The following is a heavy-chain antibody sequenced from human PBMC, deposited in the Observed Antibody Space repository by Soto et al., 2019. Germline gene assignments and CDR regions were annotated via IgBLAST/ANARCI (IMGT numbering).Heavy chain of an antibody. CDR1: GFTFSSYW. J-gene: IGHJ4*02. D-gene: IGHD1-26*01. Sequence: DVQLVESGGGLAQPGGSLRLSCAASGFTFSSYWMHWVRQAPGKGLVGVSRISSDESSTTYADSVKGRFTISRDNAKNTLYLQRNSLRAEDTAVYYCARGHSGTYYRAFDYWGQGTLVTVSS. V-gene: IGHV3-74*01. CDR2: ISSDESST. CDR3: ARGHSGTYYRAFDY.